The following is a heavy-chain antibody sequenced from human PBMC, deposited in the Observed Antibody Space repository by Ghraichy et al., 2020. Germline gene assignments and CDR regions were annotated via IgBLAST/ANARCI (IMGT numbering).Heavy chain of an antibody. CDR3: ADLGYCVSGTCNETP. V-gene: IGHV3-23*01. CDR1: GSTFRNYA. J-gene: IGHJ4*02. D-gene: IGHD2-15*01. CDR2: ISGGSGDTT. Sequence: GGSLRLSCAASGSTFRNYATTWVRQAPGKGLEWVSTISGGSGDTTYYADSVKGRFTISRDNSKNLLYLQMSSLRADDSAVYSCADLGYCVSGTCNETPWGRGTLVTVSS.